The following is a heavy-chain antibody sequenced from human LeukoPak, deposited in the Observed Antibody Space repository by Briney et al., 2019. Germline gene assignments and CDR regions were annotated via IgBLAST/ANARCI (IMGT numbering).Heavy chain of an antibody. CDR1: GGSINSPTYY. D-gene: IGHD1-14*01. Sequence: PSETLSLTCTVSGGSINSPTYYWAWIRQPPGKGLEWIGSIYYSGNTYYNLSFKSRVTISVDTSKNQFSLKLSSVTAADTAVYHCAKSDHTKTYYFDYWGQGALVTVSS. CDR3: AKSDHTKTYYFDY. CDR2: IYYSGNT. V-gene: IGHV4-39*01. J-gene: IGHJ4*02.